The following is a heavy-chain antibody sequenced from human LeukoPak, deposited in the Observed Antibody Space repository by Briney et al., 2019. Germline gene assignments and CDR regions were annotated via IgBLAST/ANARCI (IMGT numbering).Heavy chain of an antibody. V-gene: IGHV1-46*01. CDR1: GYTFTSYY. CDR3: ARDVSGGGAYYYYYMDV. CDR2: INPSGGST. D-gene: IGHD2-15*01. Sequence: GASVKVSCKASGYTFTSYYMHWVRQAPGQGLEWMGIINPSGGSTSYAQKFQGRVTMTRDMSTSTVYMELSSLRSEDTAVYYCARDVSGGGAYYYYYMDVWAKGPRSPSP. J-gene: IGHJ6*03.